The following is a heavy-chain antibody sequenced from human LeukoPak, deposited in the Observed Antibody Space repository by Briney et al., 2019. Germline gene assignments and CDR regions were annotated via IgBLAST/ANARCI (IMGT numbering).Heavy chain of an antibody. CDR1: GYTFTSYA. CDR3: ASIAVAGMPHFLNGDDY. D-gene: IGHD6-19*01. V-gene: IGHV1-3*01. Sequence: ASVKVSCKASGYTFTSYAMHWVRQAPGQSLEWMGWINAGNGNTKYSQKFQGRVTITRDTSASTAYMELSSLRSEDTAVYYCASIAVAGMPHFLNGDDYWGQGTLVTVSS. J-gene: IGHJ4*02. CDR2: INAGNGNT.